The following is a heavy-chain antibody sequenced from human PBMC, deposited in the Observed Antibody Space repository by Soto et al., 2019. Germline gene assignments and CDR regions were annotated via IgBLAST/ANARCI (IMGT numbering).Heavy chain of an antibody. V-gene: IGHV1-69*05. CDR3: VIQRSGVVY. Sequence: SVKVSCKASGGTFSSYAISWVRQAPGQGLEWMGGINPNFGRANYAQKFQGRVTITRDKSVSTAYMELSSLKSDDTAVYYCVIQRSGVVYWGQGILVTVSS. J-gene: IGHJ4*02. CDR1: GGTFSSYA. CDR2: INPNFGRA. D-gene: IGHD2-15*01.